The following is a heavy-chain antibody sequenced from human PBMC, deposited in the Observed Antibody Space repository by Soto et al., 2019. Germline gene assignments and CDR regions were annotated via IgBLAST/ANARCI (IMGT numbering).Heavy chain of an antibody. CDR3: ARTYDFWSGYWGY. Sequence: QVQLVESGGGVVQPGRSLRFSCAASGFTFSSYAMHWVRQAPGKGLEWVAVISYDGSNKYYADSVKGRFTISRDNSKNTLYLQMNSLRAEDTAVYYCARTYDFWSGYWGYWGQGTLVTVSS. CDR1: GFTFSSYA. D-gene: IGHD3-3*01. V-gene: IGHV3-30-3*01. J-gene: IGHJ4*02. CDR2: ISYDGSNK.